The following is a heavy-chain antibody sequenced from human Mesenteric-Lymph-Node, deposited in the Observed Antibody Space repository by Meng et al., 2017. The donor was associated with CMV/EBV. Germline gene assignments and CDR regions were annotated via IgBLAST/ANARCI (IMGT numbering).Heavy chain of an antibody. Sequence: GESLKISCAASGFTFSSYSMNWVRQAPGKGLEWVSSISSSSSYIYYADSVKGRFTISRDNAKNSLYLRMNSLRAEDTAVYYCAREEGLDPWGQGTLVTVSS. CDR2: ISSSSSYI. CDR1: GFTFSSYS. CDR3: AREEGLDP. D-gene: IGHD3/OR15-3a*01. V-gene: IGHV3-21*01. J-gene: IGHJ5*02.